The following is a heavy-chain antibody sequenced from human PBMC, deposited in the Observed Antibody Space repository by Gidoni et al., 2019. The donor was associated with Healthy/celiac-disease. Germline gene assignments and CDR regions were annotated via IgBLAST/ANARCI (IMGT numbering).Heavy chain of an antibody. CDR3: ARRLYDDYAMGWFDP. Sequence: QLQLQESGPGLVKPSETLSLTCTVSGGSISSSSYYWGWIRQPPGKGLEWIGSIYYSGSTYYNPSLKSRVTISVDTSKNQFSLKLSSVTAADTAVYYCARRLYDDYAMGWFDPWGPGTLVTVSS. D-gene: IGHD4-17*01. V-gene: IGHV4-39*01. CDR1: GGSISSSSYY. CDR2: IYYSGST. J-gene: IGHJ5*02.